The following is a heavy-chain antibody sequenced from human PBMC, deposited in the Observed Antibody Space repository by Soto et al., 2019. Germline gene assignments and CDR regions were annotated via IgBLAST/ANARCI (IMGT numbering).Heavy chain of an antibody. CDR3: SRGVSRHTSSLYAD. CDR1: GGSFSGHY. J-gene: IGHJ4*02. V-gene: IGHV4-34*01. D-gene: IGHD6-13*01. CDR2: INDGGTT. Sequence: PSDTLSVTCALYGGSFSGHYWSWIRQPPGTGLEWIGEINDGGTTNYNPSLKSRVIISVDTSKNQFSLKLRSVTAADTAVYYWSRGVSRHTSSLYADWGPRTLVTV.